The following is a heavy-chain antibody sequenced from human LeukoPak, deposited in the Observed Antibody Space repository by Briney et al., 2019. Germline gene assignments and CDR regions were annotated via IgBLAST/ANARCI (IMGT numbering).Heavy chain of an antibody. CDR1: GGSISSGDYY. CDR3: ARDGGNSYGPFDY. J-gene: IGHJ4*02. CDR2: IYYSGST. Sequence: SETLSLTCTVSGGSISSGDYYWTWIRQPPGKGLEWIGFIYYSGSTYYNPSLKSRVTISVDTSKNQFSLKPSSVTAADTAVYYCARDGGNSYGPFDYWGQGTLVTVSS. V-gene: IGHV4-30-4*01. D-gene: IGHD4-23*01.